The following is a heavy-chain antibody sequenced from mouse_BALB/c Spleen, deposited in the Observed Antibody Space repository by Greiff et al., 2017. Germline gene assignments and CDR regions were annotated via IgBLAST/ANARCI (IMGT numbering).Heavy chain of an antibody. V-gene: IGHV5-4*02. CDR2: ISDGGSYT. CDR3: ARDQGTFYYFDY. CDR1: GFTFSDYY. D-gene: IGHD3-2*02. Sequence: EVQLVESGGGLVKPGGSLKLSCAASGFTFSDYYMYWVRQTPEKRLEWVATISDGGSYTYYPDSVKGRFTISRDNAKNNLYLQMSSLKSEDTAMYYCARDQGTFYYFDYWGQGTTLTVSS. J-gene: IGHJ2*01.